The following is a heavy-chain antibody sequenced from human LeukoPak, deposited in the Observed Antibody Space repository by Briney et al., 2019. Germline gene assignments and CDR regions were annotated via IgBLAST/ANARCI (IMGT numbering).Heavy chain of an antibody. CDR1: GYTFTSYR. CDR2: ISANDGNT. CDR3: ARESHVTREDY. J-gene: IGHJ4*02. V-gene: IGHV1-18*01. Sequence: GGSLKVSCKASGYTFTSYRISWVRQAPGQGLEWMGWISANDGNTDYPQKLQGRVTMTTDTSTSTAYMELRSLRPDDTAVYYCARESHVTREDYWGQGTLVTVSS. D-gene: IGHD3-10*01.